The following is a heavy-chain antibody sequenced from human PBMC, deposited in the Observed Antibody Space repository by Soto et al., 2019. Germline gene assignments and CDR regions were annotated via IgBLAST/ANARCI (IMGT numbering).Heavy chain of an antibody. Sequence: GGSLRLSCAASGFTFSSYAMSWVRQAPGKRLEWVSAISGSGGSTYYADSVKGRFTISRDNSKNTLYLQMNSLRAEDTAVYYCAYFGSGKKYYYGMDGWGQGTTVTRSS. CDR3: AYFGSGKKYYYGMDG. D-gene: IGHD3-3*01. CDR2: ISGSGGST. CDR1: GFTFSSYA. J-gene: IGHJ6*02. V-gene: IGHV3-23*01.